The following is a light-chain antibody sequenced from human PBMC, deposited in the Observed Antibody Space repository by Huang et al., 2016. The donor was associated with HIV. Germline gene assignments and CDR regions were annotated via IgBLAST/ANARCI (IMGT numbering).Light chain of an antibody. CDR3: QQYNDWPLT. CDR2: GAS. J-gene: IGKJ4*01. V-gene: IGKV3-15*01. Sequence: EIVMTQSPATLSVSPGERATLSCRASQSVRSNLAGYQQNPGQAPRLLIYGASTRATGVPARFSCSGSGTEFTLTISSLQSEDFAVYYCQQYNDWPLTFGGGTKVEIK. CDR1: QSVRSN.